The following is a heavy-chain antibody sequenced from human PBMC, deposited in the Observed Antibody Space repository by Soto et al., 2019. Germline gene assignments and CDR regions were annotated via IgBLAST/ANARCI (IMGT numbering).Heavy chain of an antibody. D-gene: IGHD6-6*01. Sequence: GASVKVSCKASGYTFTGYYMHWVRQAPGQGLEWMGWINPNSGGTNYAQKFQGWVTMTRDTSISTAYMELSRLRSDDTAVYYCARGTGRQLVRGYYYYYGMDVWGQGTTVTVSS. J-gene: IGHJ6*02. CDR2: INPNSGGT. CDR3: ARGTGRQLVRGYYYYYGMDV. CDR1: GYTFTGYY. V-gene: IGHV1-2*04.